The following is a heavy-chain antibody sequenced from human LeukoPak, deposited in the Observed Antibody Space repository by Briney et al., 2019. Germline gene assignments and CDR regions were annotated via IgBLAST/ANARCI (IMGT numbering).Heavy chain of an antibody. CDR1: GFTFSSYA. J-gene: IGHJ4*02. D-gene: IGHD3-22*01. Sequence: GGSLRLSCAATGFTFSSYAMSWVRQAPGKGLEWVSLISGSGGSTDYADSVKGRFTTSRDKSKNTLYLHMNSLRAEDTAIYYCARGAGGTFYDSSGYSIGYWGQGTLVTVSS. CDR3: ARGAGGTFYDSSGYSIGY. CDR2: ISGSGGST. V-gene: IGHV3-23*01.